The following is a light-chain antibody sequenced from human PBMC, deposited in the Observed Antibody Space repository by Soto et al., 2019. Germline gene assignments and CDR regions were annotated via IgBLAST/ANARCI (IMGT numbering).Light chain of an antibody. Sequence: DIQMTESPATLSASVGDRVTITCRASQTISNWLAWYQQTPGAAPKLLIYNASNLENGVPSRFSGSGSGTEFTLTISSLQSDDFATYYCPQYNSYSWTFGQGTKVDI. CDR3: PQYNSYSWT. CDR1: QTISNW. V-gene: IGKV1-5*03. J-gene: IGKJ1*01. CDR2: NAS.